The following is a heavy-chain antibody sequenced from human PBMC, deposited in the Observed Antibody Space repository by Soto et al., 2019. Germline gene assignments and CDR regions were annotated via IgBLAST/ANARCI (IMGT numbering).Heavy chain of an antibody. CDR2: ISGSGGTT. Sequence: PGGSLRLSCGVSGFTFSSHAMSWVRQAPGKGLECVSGISGSGGTTFYADSVKGRFTISRDNAKNSLSLQMNSLRAEDTAVYYCARGNMVDPLVYYYGMDVWGQGTTVTVSS. V-gene: IGHV3-23*01. CDR3: ARGNMVDPLVYYYGMDV. J-gene: IGHJ6*02. D-gene: IGHD2-15*01. CDR1: GFTFSSHA.